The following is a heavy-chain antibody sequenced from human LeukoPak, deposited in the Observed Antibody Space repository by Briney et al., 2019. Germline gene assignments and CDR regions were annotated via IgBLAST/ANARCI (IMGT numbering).Heavy chain of an antibody. Sequence: SETLSLTCAVYGGSFSGYYWSWIRQPPGKGLEWIGEINHSGSTNYNPSLKSRVTISVDTSKNQFSLKLSSVTAADTAVYYCARHGSGPWLVLYYYYGMDVWGQGTTVTVSS. V-gene: IGHV4-34*01. D-gene: IGHD6-19*01. CDR3: ARHGSGPWLVLYYYYGMDV. CDR2: INHSGST. J-gene: IGHJ6*02. CDR1: GGSFSGYY.